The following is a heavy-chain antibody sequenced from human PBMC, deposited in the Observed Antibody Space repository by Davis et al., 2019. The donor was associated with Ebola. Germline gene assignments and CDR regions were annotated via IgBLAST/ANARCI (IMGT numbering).Heavy chain of an antibody. CDR2: ISSSGSTI. J-gene: IGHJ4*02. CDR1: GFTFSSYE. Sequence: GESLKISCAASGFTFSSYEMNWVRQAPGKGLEWVSYISSSGSTIYYADSVKGRFTISRDNAKNSLYLQMNSLRAEDTAVYYCARETGFWSGYYTAASGAILDYWGQGTLVTVSS. CDR3: ARETGFWSGYYTAASGAILDY. D-gene: IGHD3-3*01. V-gene: IGHV3-48*03.